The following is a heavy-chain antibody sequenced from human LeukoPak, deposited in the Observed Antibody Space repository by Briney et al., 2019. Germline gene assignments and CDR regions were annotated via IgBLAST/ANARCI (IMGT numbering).Heavy chain of an antibody. D-gene: IGHD3-10*01. CDR3: ARFYYYGSGNDWYFYGMDV. CDR1: GGTFSSYA. J-gene: IGHJ6*02. V-gene: IGHV1-69*04. Sequence: ASVKVSCKASGGTFSSYAISWVRQAPGQGLEWMGRIIPILGIANYAQEFQGRVTITADKSTSTAYMELRSLRSDDTAVYYCARFYYYGSGNDWYFYGMDVWGQGTTVTVSS. CDR2: IIPILGIA.